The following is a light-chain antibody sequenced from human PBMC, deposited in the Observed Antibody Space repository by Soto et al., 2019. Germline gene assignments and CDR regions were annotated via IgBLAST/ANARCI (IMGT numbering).Light chain of an antibody. Sequence: QSALTQPPSASGSPGQSVTISCTGTSSDVGGYNYVSWYQLYPGKAPKLMIYEVTKRPSGVPDRFSGSKSGNTASLTVSGLRAEDEADYYCSSYAGSNIHYVFGAGTKVTVL. CDR3: SSYAGSNIHYV. V-gene: IGLV2-8*01. J-gene: IGLJ1*01. CDR1: SSDVGGYNY. CDR2: EVT.